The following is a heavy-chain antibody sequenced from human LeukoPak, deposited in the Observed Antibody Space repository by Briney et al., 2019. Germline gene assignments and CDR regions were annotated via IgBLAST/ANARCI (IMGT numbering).Heavy chain of an antibody. V-gene: IGHV3-30*18. Sequence: GRPLRLSCAASGFTFSNSGMHWVRQAPGKGLEWVAVISFDGSNKNFADSVKGRFTVSRDNSKNTLYLQMNSLRAEDSAVYYCAKDLGSRPRYWYFDLWGRGTLVTVSS. CDR1: GFTFSNSG. D-gene: IGHD3-10*01. CDR2: ISFDGSNK. J-gene: IGHJ2*01. CDR3: AKDLGSRPRYWYFDL.